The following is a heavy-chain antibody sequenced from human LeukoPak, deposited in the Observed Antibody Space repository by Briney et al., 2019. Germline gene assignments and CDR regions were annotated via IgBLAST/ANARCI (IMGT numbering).Heavy chain of an antibody. Sequence: ASVKVSCKASGYTFTSYDINWVRQATGQGLEWMGWMNPNSGNTGYAQKFQDRVTMTRNTSISTAYMELSSLRSEDTAVYHCARGPPTFMFTTNPSDYWGQGTLVTVSS. V-gene: IGHV1-8*01. CDR2: MNPNSGNT. D-gene: IGHD1-1*01. CDR3: ARGPPTFMFTTNPSDY. J-gene: IGHJ4*02. CDR1: GYTFTSYD.